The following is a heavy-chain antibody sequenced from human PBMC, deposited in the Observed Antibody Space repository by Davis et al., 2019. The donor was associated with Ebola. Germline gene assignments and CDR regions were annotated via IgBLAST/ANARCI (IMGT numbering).Heavy chain of an antibody. CDR1: GFTFDDYA. CDR2: INWNGGST. CDR3: AREGRYCNANTCYGGTLDY. J-gene: IGHJ4*02. D-gene: IGHD2-15*01. Sequence: GESLKISCAASGFTFDDYAMNWVRHAPGKGLEWVSGINWNGGSTCYADSVKGRFTISRDNAKNSLYLQMNSLRVEDTALYYCAREGRYCNANTCYGGTLDYWGQGTLVTVSS. V-gene: IGHV3-20*04.